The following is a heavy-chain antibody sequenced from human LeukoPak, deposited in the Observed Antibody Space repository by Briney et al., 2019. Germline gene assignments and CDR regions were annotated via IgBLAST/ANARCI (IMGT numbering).Heavy chain of an antibody. J-gene: IGHJ3*02. Sequence: GGSLRLSCAASGFTFSSYSMNWVRQAPGKGLEWVSSISSSSSYIYYADSVKGRFTISRDNAKNSLNLQMNGLRAEDTAVYYCARDRHGAFDIWGQGTMVTVSS. CDR2: ISSSSSYI. V-gene: IGHV3-21*01. CDR3: ARDRHGAFDI. CDR1: GFTFSSYS.